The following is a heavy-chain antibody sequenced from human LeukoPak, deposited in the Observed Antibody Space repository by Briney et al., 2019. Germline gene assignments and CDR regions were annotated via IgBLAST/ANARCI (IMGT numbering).Heavy chain of an antibody. CDR3: ARGGQPPIDY. Sequence: SETLSLTCAVYGGSFSGYYWSWTRQPPGKGLEWIGEINHSGSTNYNPSLKSRVTISVDTSKNQFSLKLSSVTAADTAVYYCARGGQPPIDYWGQGTLVTVSS. V-gene: IGHV4-34*01. CDR1: GGSFSGYY. CDR2: INHSGST. J-gene: IGHJ4*02.